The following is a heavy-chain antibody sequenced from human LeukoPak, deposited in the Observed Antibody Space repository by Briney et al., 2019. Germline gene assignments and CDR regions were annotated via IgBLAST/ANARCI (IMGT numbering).Heavy chain of an antibody. J-gene: IGHJ4*02. D-gene: IGHD6-13*01. V-gene: IGHV3-30*04. Sequence: GGSLRLSCAASGFTFSSYAIHWVRQAPGKGLEWVAVISYDGSNKYYADSVKGRFTISRDNSKNTLYLQMNSLRADDTAVYYCARDLLQQLEHYFDYWGQGTLVTVSS. CDR3: ARDLLQQLEHYFDY. CDR1: GFTFSSYA. CDR2: ISYDGSNK.